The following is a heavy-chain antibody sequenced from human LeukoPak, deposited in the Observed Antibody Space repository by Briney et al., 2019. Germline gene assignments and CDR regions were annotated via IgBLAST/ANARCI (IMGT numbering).Heavy chain of an antibody. CDR2: ISSTGNTV. D-gene: IGHD2-15*01. Sequence: GGSLRLSCAASGFTFSSYEMNWVRQAPGQGLEWVAYISSTGNTVHYAGSVKGRFTISRDNAKNSLYLQMNRLRAEDTAVYYCTKATPQMEVWGKGTTVTVSS. V-gene: IGHV3-48*03. J-gene: IGHJ6*04. CDR3: TKATPQMEV. CDR1: GFTFSSYE.